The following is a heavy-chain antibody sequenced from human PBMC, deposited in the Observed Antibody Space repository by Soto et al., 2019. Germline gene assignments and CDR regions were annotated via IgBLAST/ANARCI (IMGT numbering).Heavy chain of an antibody. D-gene: IGHD3-3*01. Sequence: EVQLVESGGGLVQPGGSLRLSCAASGFTFSSYWMSWVRQAPGKGLEWVANIKQDGSEKDYVDSVKGRFTISRDNAKNSLYLQMNSLRAEDTAVYYCARVENYYDFWSGYYYYYMDVWGKGTTVTVSS. J-gene: IGHJ6*03. V-gene: IGHV3-7*01. CDR3: ARVENYYDFWSGYYYYYMDV. CDR1: GFTFSSYW. CDR2: IKQDGSEK.